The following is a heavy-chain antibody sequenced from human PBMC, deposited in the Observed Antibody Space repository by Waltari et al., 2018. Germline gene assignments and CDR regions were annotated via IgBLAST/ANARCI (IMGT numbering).Heavy chain of an antibody. D-gene: IGHD5-12*01. CDR3: ARHWKRSGYRFDP. CDR2: IYYSGST. Sequence: QLRLQESGPGLVKPSETLSLTCTVSGGAISSGGYYWGWIRQSPGKGLEWIGSIYYSGSTYYNRTLESRVTISGDTSKNEFSLKLSSVTAADTAVYYCARHWKRSGYRFDPWGQGTLVTVSS. J-gene: IGHJ5*02. CDR1: GGAISSGGYY. V-gene: IGHV4-39*01.